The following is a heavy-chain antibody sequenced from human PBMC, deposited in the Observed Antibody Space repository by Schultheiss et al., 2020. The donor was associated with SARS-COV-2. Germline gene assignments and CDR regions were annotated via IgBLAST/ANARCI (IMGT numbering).Heavy chain of an antibody. J-gene: IGHJ5*02. V-gene: IGHV1-18*01. Sequence: ASVKVSCKASGYTFTSYGISWVRQAPGQGLEWMGWISAYNGNTNYAQKFQGRVTITADESTSTAYMELSSLRSEDTAVYYCARDWGAARFFKFDPWGQGTRVTVSS. CDR2: ISAYNGNT. CDR3: ARDWGAARFFKFDP. D-gene: IGHD6-6*01. CDR1: GYTFTSYG.